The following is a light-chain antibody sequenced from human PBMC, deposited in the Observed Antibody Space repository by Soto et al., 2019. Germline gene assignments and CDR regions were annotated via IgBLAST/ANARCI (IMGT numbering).Light chain of an antibody. V-gene: IGKV3-11*01. CDR1: QSVSTY. J-gene: IGKJ1*01. CDR3: QQRSNWPVT. CDR2: DAS. Sequence: IVLTQSPATLSLSPGERATLSCRASQSVSTYLAWYQQKPGQAPRLLIYDASSRATGIPARFSGSGSGTEFTLTISSLEPEDFAVYYCQQRSNWPVTFGQGTRVEIK.